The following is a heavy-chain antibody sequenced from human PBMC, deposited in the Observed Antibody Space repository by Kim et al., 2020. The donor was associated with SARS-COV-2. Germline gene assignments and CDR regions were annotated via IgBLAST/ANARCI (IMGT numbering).Heavy chain of an antibody. CDR1: GFTFSSYA. Sequence: GGSLRLSCVASGFTFSSYAMSLVRQAPGKGLEWVSGMSGSGGSTYYADSVKGWITISRDNSKNTLYLQMNSLRAEDTAVYYCAKDRGNYYDSRGNGFDYWGQGTRVAASS. J-gene: IGHJ4*02. CDR2: MSGSGGST. V-gene: IGHV3-23*01. CDR3: AKDRGNYYDSRGNGFDY. D-gene: IGHD3-22*01.